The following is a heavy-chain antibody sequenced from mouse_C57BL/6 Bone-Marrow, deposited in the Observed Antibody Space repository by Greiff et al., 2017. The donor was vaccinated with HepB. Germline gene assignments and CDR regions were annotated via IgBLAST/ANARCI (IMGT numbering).Heavy chain of an antibody. J-gene: IGHJ3*01. CDR1: GFTFTDCY. Sequence: EVKLVESGGGLVQPGGSLSLSCAASGFTFTDCYMSWVRQPPGKALEWLGFIRNKANGYTTEYSASVKGRFTISRDNSQSILYLQMNALRAEDSATYYCARYEGWFAYWGQGTLVTVSA. V-gene: IGHV7-3*01. CDR3: ARYEGWFAY. CDR2: IRNKANGYTT.